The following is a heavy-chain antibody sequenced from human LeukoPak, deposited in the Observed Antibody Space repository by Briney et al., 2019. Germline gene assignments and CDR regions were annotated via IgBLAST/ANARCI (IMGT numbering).Heavy chain of an antibody. CDR1: GGSFSGYY. J-gene: IGHJ4*02. V-gene: IGHV4-34*01. Sequence: SETLSLTCAVYGGSFSGYYWSWIRQPPGKGLEWIGEINHSGSTNYNPSLKSRVTISVDTSKNQFSLKLSSVSAADTAVYYCARGKPRKDFDYWGQGTLVTVSS. CDR3: ARGKPRKDFDY. CDR2: INHSGST.